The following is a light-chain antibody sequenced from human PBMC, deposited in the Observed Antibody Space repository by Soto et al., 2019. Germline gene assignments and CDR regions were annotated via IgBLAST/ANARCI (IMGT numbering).Light chain of an antibody. Sequence: DIQMTQSPSSLSASIGDRVTITCWASQTINIDLNWYQQRPGKVPALLISRASTLQSGVPSRFVGSGSGTDFTLTISSLQPEDFATYYCQQSHSTPTFGGGTKVEIK. V-gene: IGKV1-39*01. CDR2: RAS. CDR3: QQSHSTPT. J-gene: IGKJ4*01. CDR1: QTINID.